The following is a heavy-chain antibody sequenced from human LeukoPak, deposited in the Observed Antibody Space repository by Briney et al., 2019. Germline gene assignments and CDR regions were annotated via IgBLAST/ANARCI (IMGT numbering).Heavy chain of an antibody. J-gene: IGHJ4*02. Sequence: GGSLRLSCAASGFTFSNYNMNWVRQAPGKGLEWVSSISSSSSYRYYADSVKGRFTISRDNAKNSLFLQVNSLRAEDTAVYYCARVDTLDYWGQGTLVTVSS. CDR1: GFTFSNYN. D-gene: IGHD5-18*01. CDR2: ISSSSSYR. V-gene: IGHV3-21*01. CDR3: ARVDTLDY.